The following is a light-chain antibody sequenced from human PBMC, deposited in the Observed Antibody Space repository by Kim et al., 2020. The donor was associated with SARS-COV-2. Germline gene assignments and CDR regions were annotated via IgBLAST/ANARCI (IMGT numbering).Light chain of an antibody. CDR2: GVS. J-gene: IGKJ4*01. CDR1: QDIWHD. V-gene: IGKV1-33*01. Sequence: DIQMTQSPSSLSASVGDRVTITCRASQDIWHDLSWYQQKPGRAPTLLISGVSNLETGVPSRFSGGGSGTDFFLTINSLQPEDIATYYCQHYFSLPITFGGGTKVDIK. CDR3: QHYFSLPIT.